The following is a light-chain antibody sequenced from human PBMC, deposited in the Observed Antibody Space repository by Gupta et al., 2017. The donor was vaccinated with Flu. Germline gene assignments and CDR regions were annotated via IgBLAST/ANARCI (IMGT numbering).Light chain of an antibody. J-gene: IGKJ1*01. CDR3: QQTYSTPWT. CDR1: QSFSTY. V-gene: IGKV1-39*01. Sequence: DIQMTQSPSSLSASVGDRVTITCRASQSFSTYLNWYQQKPGKAPKLLIYAASSLQSGVPSRFSRSGSGTDFTLTINNLQPDDFATYHCQQTYSTPWTFGQGTKVEV. CDR2: AAS.